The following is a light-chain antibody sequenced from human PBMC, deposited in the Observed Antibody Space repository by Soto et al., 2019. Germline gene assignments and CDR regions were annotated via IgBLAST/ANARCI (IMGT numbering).Light chain of an antibody. CDR1: SSNIGNNA. Sequence: QSVLTQPPSVSEAPRQRVTISCSGSSSNIGNNAVNWHQQLPGKAPKLLIYYDDLLPSGVSDRFSGSKSGTSASLAISGLQSEDEADYYCAAWDDSLNGYVFGTGTKVTV. CDR2: YDD. V-gene: IGLV1-36*01. J-gene: IGLJ1*01. CDR3: AAWDDSLNGYV.